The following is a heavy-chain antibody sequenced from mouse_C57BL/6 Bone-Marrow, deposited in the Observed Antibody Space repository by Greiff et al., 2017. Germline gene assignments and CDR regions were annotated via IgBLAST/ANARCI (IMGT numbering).Heavy chain of an antibody. J-gene: IGHJ4*01. D-gene: IGHD2-1*01. CDR2: IWSGGST. CDR1: GFSLTSYG. Sequence: QVHVKQSGPGLVQPSQSLSITCTVSGFSLTSYGVHWVRQSPGKGLEWLGVIWSGGSTDYNAAFISRLSISKDNSKSQVFFKMNSLQADDTAIYYCASPLYYGNYFYYAMDYWGQGTSVTVSS. CDR3: ASPLYYGNYFYYAMDY. V-gene: IGHV2-2*01.